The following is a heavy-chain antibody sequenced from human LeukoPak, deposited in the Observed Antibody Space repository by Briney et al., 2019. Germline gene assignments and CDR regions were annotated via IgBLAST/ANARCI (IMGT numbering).Heavy chain of an antibody. CDR2: IYYSGST. CDR1: GGSISSYY. Sequence: SETLSLTCTVSGGSISSYYWSWIRQPPGKGLEWIGYIYYSGSTNYNPSLKSRVTISVDTSKNQFSLKLSSVTAADTAVYYCARSGYSYAPIYYFDYWDQGTLVTVSS. J-gene: IGHJ4*02. CDR3: ARSGYSYAPIYYFDY. D-gene: IGHD5-18*01. V-gene: IGHV4-59*01.